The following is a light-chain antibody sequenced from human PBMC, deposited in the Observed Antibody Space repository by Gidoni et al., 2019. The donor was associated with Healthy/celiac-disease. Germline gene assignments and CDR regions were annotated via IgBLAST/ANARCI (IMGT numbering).Light chain of an antibody. V-gene: IGKV1-33*01. CDR2: DAS. Sequence: DIQMTQSPSSLSASVGERVTITCQASQDISNYLNWYQQKPGKAPKLLIYDASNLETGVPSRFSGSGSGTDFTFTISSLQPEDIATYYCQQYDNLPPGLTFGGGTKVEIK. J-gene: IGKJ4*01. CDR1: QDISNY. CDR3: QQYDNLPPGLT.